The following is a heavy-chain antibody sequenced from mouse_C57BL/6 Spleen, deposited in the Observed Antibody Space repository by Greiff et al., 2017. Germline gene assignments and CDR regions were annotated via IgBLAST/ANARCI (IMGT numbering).Heavy chain of an antibody. CDR2: IHPNSGST. CDR1: GYTFTSYW. J-gene: IGHJ2*01. V-gene: IGHV1-64*01. D-gene: IGHD1-1*01. Sequence: QVQLQQPGAELVKPGASVKLSCKASGYTFTSYWMHWVKQRPGQGLEWIGMIHPNSGSTNYNEKFKSKATLTVDKSSSTAYMQRSSLTSEDSAVYYCARKGVYYGSSSYYFDYWGQGTTLTVSS. CDR3: ARKGVYYGSSSYYFDY.